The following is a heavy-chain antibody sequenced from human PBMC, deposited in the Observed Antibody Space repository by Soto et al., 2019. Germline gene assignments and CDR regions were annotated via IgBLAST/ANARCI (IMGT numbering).Heavy chain of an antibody. CDR2: IKEDGSEK. CDR3: ARAGSGTSGAIDF. J-gene: IGHJ4*02. D-gene: IGHD2-2*01. CDR1: AFTFDNYW. V-gene: IGHV3-7*04. Sequence: EVQLVESGGDLVQPGGSLRLSCAASAFTFDNYWMTWVRQAPGKGLEWVAKIKEDGSEKSYVDSVKGRFTISRDNAKNSVYLQMNSLTVADTAMYYCARAGSGTSGAIDFWGQGALVTVSS.